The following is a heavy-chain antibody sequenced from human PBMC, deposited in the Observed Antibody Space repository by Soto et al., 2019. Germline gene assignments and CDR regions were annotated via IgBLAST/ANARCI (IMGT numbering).Heavy chain of an antibody. D-gene: IGHD3-16*01. J-gene: IGHJ3*02. CDR2: IYHSGST. CDR3: ATQYYDYVWGSYIDAFDI. Sequence: SETLSLTCTVSGGSISSSSYYWGWIRQPPGKGLEWIGYIYHSGSTYYNPSLKSRVTISVDRSKNQFSLKLSSVTAADTAVYYCATQYYDYVWGSYIDAFDIWGQGTMVTVSS. V-gene: IGHV4-39*07. CDR1: GGSISSSSYY.